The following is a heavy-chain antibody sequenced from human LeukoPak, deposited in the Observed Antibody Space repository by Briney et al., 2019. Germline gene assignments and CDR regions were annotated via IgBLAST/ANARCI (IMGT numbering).Heavy chain of an antibody. CDR1: GGTFSSYA. V-gene: IGHV1-69*13. CDR2: IIPIFGTA. Sequence: ASVKVSCKASGGTFSSYAISWVRQAPGQGLEWMGGIIPIFGTANYAQKFQGRVTITADESTSTAYMELSSLRSEDTAVYYCASDIPSTVVNDAFDVWGQGTMVTVSS. D-gene: IGHD4-23*01. CDR3: ASDIPSTVVNDAFDV. J-gene: IGHJ3*01.